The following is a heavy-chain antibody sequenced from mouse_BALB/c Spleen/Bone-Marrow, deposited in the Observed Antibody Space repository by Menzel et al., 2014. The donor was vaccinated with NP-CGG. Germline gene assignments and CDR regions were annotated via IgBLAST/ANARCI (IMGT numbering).Heavy chain of an antibody. CDR2: ISTYSGNT. CDR3: ARNFYGSSYFDY. D-gene: IGHD1-1*01. V-gene: IGHV1-67*01. CDR1: GYTFTAYA. Sequence: QVQLQQPGPELVRPGVSVKLSCKGSGYTFTAYAMHWVKQSHAKSLEWIGLISTYSGNTHYNQNFKGKATMTVDKSSSTAYMELARLTSEDPAIYYCARNFYGSSYFDYWGQGTTLTVSS. J-gene: IGHJ2*01.